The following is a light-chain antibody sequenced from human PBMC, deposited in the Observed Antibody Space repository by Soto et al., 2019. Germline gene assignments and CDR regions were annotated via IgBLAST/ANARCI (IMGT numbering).Light chain of an antibody. CDR2: EVS. CDR1: SSDVGGYNY. Sequence: QSALTQPASVSGSPGQSITISCTGTSSDVGGYNYVSWYQQHPGKAPKLMIFEVSNRPSGVSNRFSGSKSGNTASLTISGLQAEDEADYSCISYTISSTRVFGGGTKLTVL. J-gene: IGLJ3*02. V-gene: IGLV2-14*01. CDR3: ISYTISSTRV.